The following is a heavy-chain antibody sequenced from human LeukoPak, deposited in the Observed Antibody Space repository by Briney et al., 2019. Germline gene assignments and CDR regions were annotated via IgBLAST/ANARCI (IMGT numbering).Heavy chain of an antibody. CDR1: GFTITTTY. J-gene: IGHJ4*02. Sequence: PGGSLRLSCAASGFTITTTYMNWVRQAPGKGLEWVSVIYGDDETNYADSVKGRFTISRDNSKNTLYLQMNSLRAEDTAVYYCARGTRRATVTPFDYWGQGTLVTVSS. CDR2: IYGDDET. D-gene: IGHD4-17*01. CDR3: ARGTRRATVTPFDY. V-gene: IGHV3-53*01.